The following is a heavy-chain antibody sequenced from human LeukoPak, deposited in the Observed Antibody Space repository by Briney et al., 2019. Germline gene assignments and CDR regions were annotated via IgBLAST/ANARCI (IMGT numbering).Heavy chain of an antibody. V-gene: IGHV4-61*01. CDR3: ARDTYSGTYAGSGAGY. CDR1: GGSVSSANYC. Sequence: SGTLSLTCTVSGGSVSSANYCWSWIRQPPGRGLEWIGYVYNSGTTSYNPSLKSRVTTSLDMSKNQFSLKLPSVTAADTAVYYCARDTYSGTYAGSGAGYWGLGTLVTVSS. CDR2: VYNSGTT. D-gene: IGHD1-26*01. J-gene: IGHJ4*02.